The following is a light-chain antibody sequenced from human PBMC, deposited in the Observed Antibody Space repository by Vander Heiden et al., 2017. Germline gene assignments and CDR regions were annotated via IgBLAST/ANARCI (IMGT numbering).Light chain of an antibody. CDR3: QSYDSSLSAVV. CDR2: GNS. Sequence: QSVLTQPPSVSGAPGQRVTISCTGRSPNNGAGYDVHWYQQRPGTAPKLLIYGNSNRPSGVPDRFSGSKSGTSASLAITGLQAEEEADYYCQSYDSSLSAVVFGGGTKLTVL. CDR1: SPNNGAGYD. V-gene: IGLV1-40*01. J-gene: IGLJ2*01.